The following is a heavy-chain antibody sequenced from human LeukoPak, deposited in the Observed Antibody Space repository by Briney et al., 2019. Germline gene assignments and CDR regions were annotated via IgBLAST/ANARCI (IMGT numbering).Heavy chain of an antibody. CDR1: GFTFSSYS. D-gene: IGHD6-13*01. J-gene: IGHJ4*02. CDR2: ISSSSSSI. CDR3: ARTATDTGEFDY. Sequence: GGSLRLSCAASGFTFSSYSMNWVRQALGKGLECVSSISSSSSSIYYADSVKGRFTISRDDAKNSLYLQMNSLRAEDTAVYYCARTATDTGEFDYWGQGTLVTVSS. V-gene: IGHV3-21*01.